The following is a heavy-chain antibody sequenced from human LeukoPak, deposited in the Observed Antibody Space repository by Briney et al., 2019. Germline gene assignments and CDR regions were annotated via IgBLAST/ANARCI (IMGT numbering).Heavy chain of an antibody. V-gene: IGHV3-64*01. D-gene: IGHD1-26*01. Sequence: PGGSLRLSCAASGFTFSSYAMHWVRQAPGKGLEYVSAISSNGGSTYYANSVKGRFTISRDNSKNMLYLQMGSLRAEDMAVYYCASLCIVRTGCAFDIWGQGTMVTVSS. CDR1: GFTFSSYA. CDR3: ASLCIVRTGCAFDI. CDR2: ISSNGGST. J-gene: IGHJ3*02.